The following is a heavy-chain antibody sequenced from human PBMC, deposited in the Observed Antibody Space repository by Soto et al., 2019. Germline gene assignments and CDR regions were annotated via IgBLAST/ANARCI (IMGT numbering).Heavy chain of an antibody. CDR3: AKDALGNWNDWSVADAFDI. CDR2: ISGSGGST. Sequence: GGSLRLSCAASGFTFSSYAMSWVRQAPGKGLEWVSAISGSGGSTYYADSVKGRFTISRDNSKNTLYLQMNSLRAEDTAVYYCAKDALGNWNDWSVADAFDIWGQGTMVTVSS. V-gene: IGHV3-23*01. D-gene: IGHD1-20*01. CDR1: GFTFSSYA. J-gene: IGHJ3*02.